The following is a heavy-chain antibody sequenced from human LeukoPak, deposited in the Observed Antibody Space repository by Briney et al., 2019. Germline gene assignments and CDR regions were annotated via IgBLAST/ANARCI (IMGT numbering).Heavy chain of an antibody. J-gene: IGHJ4*02. CDR1: GFTFSSYE. Sequence: GGSLRLSCAASGFTFSSYEMNWVRQAPGKGLEWVSYISSSGSTIYYADSVKGRFTISRDNAKNSLYLQMNSLRAEDTAVYYCARDLTLGRVYWGQGTLVTVSS. V-gene: IGHV3-48*03. CDR3: ARDLTLGRVY. D-gene: IGHD1-26*01. CDR2: ISSSGSTI.